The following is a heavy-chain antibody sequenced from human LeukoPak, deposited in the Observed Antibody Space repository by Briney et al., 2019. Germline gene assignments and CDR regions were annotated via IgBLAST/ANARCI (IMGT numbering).Heavy chain of an antibody. CDR2: IYYSGST. CDR1: GGSISSSSYY. V-gene: IGHV4-39*07. CDR3: ARTPGLSSSWYGGYFDY. J-gene: IGHJ4*02. Sequence: SETLSLTCTVSGGSISSSSYYWGWIRQPPGKGLEWIGSIYYSGSTYYNPSLKSRVTISVDTSKNQFSLKLSSVTAADTAVYYCARTPGLSSSWYGGYFDYWGQGTLVTVSS. D-gene: IGHD6-13*01.